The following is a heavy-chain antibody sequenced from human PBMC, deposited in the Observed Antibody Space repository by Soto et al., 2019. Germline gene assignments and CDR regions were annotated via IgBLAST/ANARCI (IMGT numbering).Heavy chain of an antibody. V-gene: IGHV3-30-3*01. CDR3: ARDARYCSSTSCYTLESYYYYGMDV. CDR2: ISRDGTNK. Sequence: HPGGSLRLSCVASGFTFSDYAMDWVRQAPGKGPEWVTVISRDGTNKYYADSVKGRFTISRDNSKNTLYLQMNSPTVEDTALYYCARDARYCSSTSCYTLESYYYYGMDVWAQGTTVTVS. CDR1: GFTFSDYA. D-gene: IGHD2-2*02. J-gene: IGHJ6*02.